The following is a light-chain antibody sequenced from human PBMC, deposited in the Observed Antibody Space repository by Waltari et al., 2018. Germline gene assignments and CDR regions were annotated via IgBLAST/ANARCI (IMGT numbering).Light chain of an antibody. J-gene: IGLJ2*01. CDR3: CSYAGSYTV. CDR1: SSDVGGYNY. CDR2: DVS. Sequence: QSALTQPRSVSGSPGQSVTISCTGTSSDVGGYNYVSWYQQHPGKAPKLMIYDVSKRPVWVHGRFSGSKSGNTASLTISGLQAGDEADYYCCSYAGSYTVFGGGTKLTVL. V-gene: IGLV2-11*01.